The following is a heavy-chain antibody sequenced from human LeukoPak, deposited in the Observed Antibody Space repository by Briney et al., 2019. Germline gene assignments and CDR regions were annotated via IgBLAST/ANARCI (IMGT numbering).Heavy chain of an antibody. J-gene: IGHJ6*04. V-gene: IGHV1-69*13. Sequence: SVKVSCKASGGTFSSYAISWVRQAPGQGLEWMGGIIPIFGTANYAQKFQGRVTIIADEATSTAYMELSSLRSEDTAVYYCARSLSSTRVGVPAAPYYYGMDVWGKGTTVTVSS. CDR1: GGTFSSYA. D-gene: IGHD2-2*01. CDR3: ARSLSSTRVGVPAAPYYYGMDV. CDR2: IIPIFGTA.